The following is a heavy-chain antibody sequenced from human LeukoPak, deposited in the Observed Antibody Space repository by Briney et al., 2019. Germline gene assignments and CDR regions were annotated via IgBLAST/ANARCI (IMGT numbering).Heavy chain of an antibody. CDR3: ARARSFLRYFDFFDY. V-gene: IGHV4-34*01. CDR1: GFTFSSYS. Sequence: GSLRLSCAASGFTFSSYSMNWVRQPPGKGLEWIGEINHSGSTNYNPSLKSRVTISVDTSKNQFSLKLSSVTAADTAVYYCARARSFLRYFDFFDYWGQGTLVTVSS. CDR2: INHSGST. J-gene: IGHJ4*02. D-gene: IGHD3-9*01.